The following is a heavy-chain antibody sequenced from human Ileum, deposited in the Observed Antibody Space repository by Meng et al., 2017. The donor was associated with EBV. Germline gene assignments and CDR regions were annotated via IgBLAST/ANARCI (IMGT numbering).Heavy chain of an antibody. Sequence: HVQLPGSRPGLATLSPPLSLTFTVSCGSISCCDYYWSWIRQPPGQGLEWIGYFDNSGSTYYNPSLKSRVTISVDTSKNQFSLKLRFVTAADPAVYYCAREGRSHQVGVSVYWGQGNLVTVSS. CDR1: CGSISCCDYY. J-gene: IGHJ4*02. D-gene: IGHD2-21*01. CDR2: FDNSGST. V-gene: IGHV4-30-4*01. CDR3: AREGRSHQVGVSVY.